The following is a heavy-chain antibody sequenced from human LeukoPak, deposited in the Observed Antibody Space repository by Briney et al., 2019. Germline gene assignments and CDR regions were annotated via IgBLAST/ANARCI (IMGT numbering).Heavy chain of an antibody. CDR3: ASGIPATDSRSYDY. CDR1: GGSISSSSYY. D-gene: IGHD2-2*01. V-gene: IGHV4-39*07. J-gene: IGHJ4*02. Sequence: SETLSLTCTVSGGSISSSSYYWGWIRQPPGKGLEWIGSIYYSGSTYYNPSLKSRVTISVDTSKNQFSLKLSSVTAADTAVYYCASGIPATDSRSYDYWGQGTLVTVSS. CDR2: IYYSGST.